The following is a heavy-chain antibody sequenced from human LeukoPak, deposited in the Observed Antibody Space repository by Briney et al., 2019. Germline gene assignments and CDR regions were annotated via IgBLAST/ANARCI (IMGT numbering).Heavy chain of an antibody. CDR2: ISSSGSTI. J-gene: IGHJ4*02. CDR3: ARAGSSTSLVESFDY. D-gene: IGHD3-16*01. Sequence: GGSLRLSCAASGFTFSSYEMNWVRQAPGKGLEWVSYISSSGSTIYYADSVKGRFTISRDNAKNSLYLQMNSLRAEDTAVYYCARAGSSTSLVESFDYWGQGTLVTVSS. CDR1: GFTFSSYE. V-gene: IGHV3-48*03.